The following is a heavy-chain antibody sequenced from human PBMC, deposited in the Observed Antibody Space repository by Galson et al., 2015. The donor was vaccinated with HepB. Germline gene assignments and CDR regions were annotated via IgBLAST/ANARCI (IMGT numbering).Heavy chain of an antibody. CDR2: INQDGSEK. Sequence: SLRLSCAASGFTFSSYWMSWVRQAPGKGLEWVANINQDGSEKYYVDSVKGRFTISRDNAKNSLFLQMNSLRVEDTAVYYCASGRSLSRWGQGTLVTVSS. J-gene: IGHJ4*02. CDR1: GFTFSSYW. CDR3: ASGRSLSR. V-gene: IGHV3-7*01. D-gene: IGHD6-6*01.